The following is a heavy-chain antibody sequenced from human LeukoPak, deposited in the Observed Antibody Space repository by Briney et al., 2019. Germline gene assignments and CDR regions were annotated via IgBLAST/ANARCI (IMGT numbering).Heavy chain of an antibody. V-gene: IGHV3-21*06. Sequence: PGGSLRLSCAASGNYWMHWVRQAPGKGLEWVSSVSGTSEYIYYADSVRGRFTISRDNAKNTVYLQMNSLRAEDTAVYYCARWYSSGWYSDYWGQGTLVTVSS. CDR1: GNYW. CDR2: VSGTSEYI. CDR3: ARWYSSGWYSDY. D-gene: IGHD6-19*01. J-gene: IGHJ4*02.